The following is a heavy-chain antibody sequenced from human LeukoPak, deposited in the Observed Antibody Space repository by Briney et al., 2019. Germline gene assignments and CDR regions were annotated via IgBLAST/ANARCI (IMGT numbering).Heavy chain of an antibody. CDR1: GYTLTELS. J-gene: IGHJ4*02. CDR3: ATGLGIPAGY. D-gene: IGHD7-27*01. CDR2: FDPEDGES. V-gene: IGHV1-24*01. Sequence: ASVKVSCKVSGYTLTELSMHWVRQAPGKGLEWMGGFDPEDGESIYAQKFHGGVTMTEDTSTDTAYMELSSLRSEDTAVYYCATGLGIPAGYWGQGTLVTVSS.